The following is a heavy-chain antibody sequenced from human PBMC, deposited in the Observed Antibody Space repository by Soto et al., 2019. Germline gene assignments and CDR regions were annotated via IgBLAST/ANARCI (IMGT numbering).Heavy chain of an antibody. J-gene: IGHJ4*02. CDR1: GFTFSSHG. V-gene: IGHV3-33*01. CDR3: ARDQGWDHLLQY. Sequence: QVQLVESGGGVVQPGRSLRLSCAASGFTFSSHGMHWVRQAPGKGLAWVAVIWDDGSKKYYADSVKGRFTISRDNSKNTLYLQMNSLTAEDTAMYYCARDQGWDHLLQYWGQGTLVTVSS. CDR2: IWDDGSKK. D-gene: IGHD1-26*01.